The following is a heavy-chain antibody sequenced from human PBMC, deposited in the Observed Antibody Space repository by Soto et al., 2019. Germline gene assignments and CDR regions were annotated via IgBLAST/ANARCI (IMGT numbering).Heavy chain of an antibody. CDR3: AKDLANYGSGL. CDR1: GFTFSSYS. V-gene: IGHV3-21*01. Sequence: GGSLRLSCAASGFTFSSYSMNWVRQAPGKGLEWVSSISSSSSYIYYADSVKGRFTISRDNAKNSLYLQMNSLRAEDTAVYYCAKDLANYGSGLWGQGTLVTVSS. CDR2: ISSSSSYI. J-gene: IGHJ4*02. D-gene: IGHD3-10*01.